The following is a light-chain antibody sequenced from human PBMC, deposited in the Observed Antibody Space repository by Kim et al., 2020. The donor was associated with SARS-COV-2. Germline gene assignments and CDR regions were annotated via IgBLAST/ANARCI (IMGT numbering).Light chain of an antibody. CDR3: QQYGSSPFT. CDR1: QSVSSSD. J-gene: IGKJ3*01. CDR2: GAS. V-gene: IGKV3-20*01. Sequence: PGERPTPSVRAGQSVSSSDLAWYQRRPGQTPGLLSYGASSRATGIPERCRGRGSGKDFTLTISRLGPEGFAVYYCQQYGSSPFTFGPGSKGDSK.